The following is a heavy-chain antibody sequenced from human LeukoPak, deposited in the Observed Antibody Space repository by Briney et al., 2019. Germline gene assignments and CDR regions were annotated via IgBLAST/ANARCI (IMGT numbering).Heavy chain of an antibody. J-gene: IGHJ4*02. D-gene: IGHD2-21*02. CDR2: INHSGST. V-gene: IGHV4-34*01. CDR1: GGSFSGYY. Sequence: PSETLSLTCAVYGGSFSGYYWSWIRQPPGEELEWIGEINHSGSTNYNPSLKSRVTISVDTSKNQFSLKLSSVTAADTAVYYCARRVVVTAKTDYWGQGTLVTVSS. CDR3: ARRVVVTAKTDY.